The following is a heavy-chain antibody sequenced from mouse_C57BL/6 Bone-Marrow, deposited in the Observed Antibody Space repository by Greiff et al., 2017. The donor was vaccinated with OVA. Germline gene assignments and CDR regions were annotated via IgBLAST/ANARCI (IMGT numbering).Heavy chain of an antibody. CDR2: LYPSDSET. J-gene: IGHJ3*01. V-gene: IGHV1-61*01. CDR3: ARRGSTMVTSGFAY. Sequence: QVQLQQPGAELVRPGSSVKLSCKASGYTFTSYWMDWVKQRPGQGLEWIGNLYPSDSETHYNQKFKDKATLTVDKSSSTAYMQLSSLTSEDSAVYYCARRGSTMVTSGFAYWGQGTLVTVSA. CDR1: GYTFTSYW. D-gene: IGHD2-2*01.